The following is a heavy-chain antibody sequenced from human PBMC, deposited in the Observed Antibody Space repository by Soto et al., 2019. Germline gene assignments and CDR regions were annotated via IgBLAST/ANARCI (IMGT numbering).Heavy chain of an antibody. D-gene: IGHD3-22*01. CDR1: GGTFSSYA. Sequence: QVQLVQSGAEVKKPGSSVKVSCKASGGTFSSYAISWVRQAPGQGLEWMGGIIPIFGTANYAQKFQGRVTITADESTRTAYMELSSLRSEDTAVYYCASRSDYYDSSGYTPYYYYGMDVWGQGTTVTVSS. V-gene: IGHV1-69*12. J-gene: IGHJ6*02. CDR2: IIPIFGTA. CDR3: ASRSDYYDSSGYTPYYYYGMDV.